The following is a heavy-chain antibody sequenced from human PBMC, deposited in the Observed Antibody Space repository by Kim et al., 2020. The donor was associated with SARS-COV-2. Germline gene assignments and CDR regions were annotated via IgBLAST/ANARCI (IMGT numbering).Heavy chain of an antibody. CDR2: LSWNSGVI. J-gene: IGHJ3*02. Sequence: GGSLRLSCAASGFTYGDFAMLWVRQVPGKGLEWVSGLSWNSGVIGYADSVKGRFTISRHNAENSLYLQRNSLRAEDTAFYYRAKDLVSSSFRAFHIWGQG. D-gene: IGHD6-6*01. V-gene: IGHV3-9*01. CDR1: GFTYGDFA. CDR3: AKDLVSSSFRAFHI.